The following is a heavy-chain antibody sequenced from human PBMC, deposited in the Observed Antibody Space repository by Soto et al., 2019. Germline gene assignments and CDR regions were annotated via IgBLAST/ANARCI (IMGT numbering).Heavy chain of an antibody. CDR1: GGSISSGGYY. Sequence: SETLSLTCTVSGGSISSGGYYWSWIRQHPGKGLEWIGYTYYSGSTYYNPSLKSRVTISVDTSKNQFSLKLSSVTAADTAVYYCASSPQWLRNLWYFDYWGQGTLVTVSS. CDR2: TYYSGST. CDR3: ASSPQWLRNLWYFDY. J-gene: IGHJ4*02. D-gene: IGHD5-12*01. V-gene: IGHV4-31*03.